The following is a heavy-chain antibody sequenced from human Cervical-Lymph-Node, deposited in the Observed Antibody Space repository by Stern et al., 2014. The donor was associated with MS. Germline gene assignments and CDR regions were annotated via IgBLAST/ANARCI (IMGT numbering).Heavy chain of an antibody. Sequence: VQLEQSGAELIRPGESLKISCKGSGYKFSIYWIAWVRQMPGKGLERMGIIYPGDSETRYSPSFQGQVTMSADKSTSTAYLQWSSLNASDTAMYFCARQTTAWASDVWGQGTLVTVSS. J-gene: IGHJ4*02. CDR3: ARQTTAWASDV. CDR2: IYPGDSET. D-gene: IGHD1-14*01. V-gene: IGHV5-51*01. CDR1: GYKFSIYW.